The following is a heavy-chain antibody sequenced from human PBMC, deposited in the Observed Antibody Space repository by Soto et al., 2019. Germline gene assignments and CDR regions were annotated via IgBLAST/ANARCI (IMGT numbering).Heavy chain of an antibody. V-gene: IGHV1-18*01. CDR3: ARDYVEWLLYYGMDV. Sequence: WVQHDKKQGLEWMGWISAYNGNTNYAQKLQGRVTMTTDTSTSTAYMELRSLRSDDTAVYFCARDYVEWLLYYGMDVWGQGTTLTVSS. D-gene: IGHD3-3*01. CDR2: ISAYNGNT. J-gene: IGHJ6*02.